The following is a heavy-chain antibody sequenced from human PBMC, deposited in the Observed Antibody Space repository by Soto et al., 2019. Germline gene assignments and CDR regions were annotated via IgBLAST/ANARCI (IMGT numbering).Heavy chain of an antibody. CDR2: IRSKANSYAT. Sequence: EVQLSESGGGLVQPGKSLRLSCAASGFSFSSYAMGWVRQAPGRGLEWVGRIRSKANSYATAYAASVKGRFTISRDDSKNTAYLQMNSLKTEDTAVYYCQLTSSTYYYYGMDVWGQGTTVTVSS. V-gene: IGHV3-73*01. CDR3: QLTSSTYYYYGMDV. CDR1: GFSFSSYA. J-gene: IGHJ6*02. D-gene: IGHD2-2*01.